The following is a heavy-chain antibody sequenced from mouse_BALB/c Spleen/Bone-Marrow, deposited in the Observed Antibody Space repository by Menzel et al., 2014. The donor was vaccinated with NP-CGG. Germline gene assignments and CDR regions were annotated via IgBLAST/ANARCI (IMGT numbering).Heavy chain of an antibody. CDR2: IDPANGNT. J-gene: IGHJ2*01. CDR3: ARYRLGTYFDY. D-gene: IGHD2-14*01. CDR1: GFNIKDTY. V-gene: IGHV14-3*02. Sequence: VTLKECGAELVKPGASVKLSCTASGFNIKDTYMHWVKQRPEQGLEWIGRIDPANGNTKYDPKFQGKATITADTSSNTAYLQLSNLTSEDTAVYYCARYRLGTYFDYWGQGTTLTVSS.